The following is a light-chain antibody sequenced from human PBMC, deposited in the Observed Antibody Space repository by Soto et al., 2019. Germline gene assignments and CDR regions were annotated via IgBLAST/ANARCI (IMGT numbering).Light chain of an antibody. CDR3: CSYAGSYTYV. CDR2: EVS. Sequence: QSVLTQPRSVSGSPGQSVTIFCPGTSSDVGGYAYVSWYQQHPGKAPKLMIYEVSNRPSGVSDRVSGSKSGNTASLTISGLQAEDEADYYCCSYAGSYTYVFGTGTKVTVL. CDR1: SSDVGGYAY. V-gene: IGLV2-11*01. J-gene: IGLJ1*01.